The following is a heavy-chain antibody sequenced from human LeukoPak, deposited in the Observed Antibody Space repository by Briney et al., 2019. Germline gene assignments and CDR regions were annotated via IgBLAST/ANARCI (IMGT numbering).Heavy chain of an antibody. D-gene: IGHD2-2*01. CDR2: ISGSGGST. V-gene: IGHV3-23*01. Sequence: PGGSLRLSCAASGFTFSSYAMNWVRQAPGKGLEWVSAISGSGGSTYYADSVKGRFTISRDNSKNTLFLQMNSLRAEDTAVYCCASVSSTSDYWGQGTRVTVSS. J-gene: IGHJ4*02. CDR3: ASVSSTSDY. CDR1: GFTFSSYA.